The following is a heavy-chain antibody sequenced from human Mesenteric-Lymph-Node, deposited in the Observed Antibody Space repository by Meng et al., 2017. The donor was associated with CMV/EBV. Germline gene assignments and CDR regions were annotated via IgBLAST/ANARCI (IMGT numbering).Heavy chain of an antibody. J-gene: IGHJ4*02. D-gene: IGHD1-26*01. Sequence: GESLKISCVASGFTFSSYSMNWVRQAPGRGLEWVSSISSSSNYIYYADSVKGRFTISRDNAKNSLYLQMNSLRAEDTAVYYCAREGSRVGAKKQKDHYFDYWGQGTLITVSS. CDR1: GFTFSSYS. V-gene: IGHV3-21*01. CDR2: ISSSSNYI. CDR3: AREGSRVGAKKQKDHYFDY.